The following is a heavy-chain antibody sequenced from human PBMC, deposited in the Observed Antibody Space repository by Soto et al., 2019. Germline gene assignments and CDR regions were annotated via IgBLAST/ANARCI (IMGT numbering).Heavy chain of an antibody. Sequence: TGGSLRLSCAASGFTFSSYAMSWVRQAPGKGLXWVXAIXXSXGXXXYXXSVKGRFTISRDNSKNTLYLQMNSLRAEDTAVYYCARTIAVADAFDIWGQGTMVTVSS. CDR3: ARTIAVADAFDI. D-gene: IGHD6-19*01. CDR1: GFTFSSYA. V-gene: IGHV3-23*01. J-gene: IGHJ3*02. CDR2: IXXSXGXX.